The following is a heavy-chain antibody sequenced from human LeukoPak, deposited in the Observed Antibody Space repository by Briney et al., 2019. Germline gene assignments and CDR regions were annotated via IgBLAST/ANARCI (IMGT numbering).Heavy chain of an antibody. J-gene: IGHJ4*02. D-gene: IGHD3-3*01. CDR1: GFTFSNNA. Sequence: HPGGSLRLSCAVSGFTFSNNAMSWVRQAPGKGLEWVSAISGSGGSTYYADSVKGRFTISRDNSKNTLYLQMNSLRAEDTAVYYCAKDASEYDFWSGHDYWGQGTLVTVSS. CDR3: AKDASEYDFWSGHDY. CDR2: ISGSGGST. V-gene: IGHV3-23*01.